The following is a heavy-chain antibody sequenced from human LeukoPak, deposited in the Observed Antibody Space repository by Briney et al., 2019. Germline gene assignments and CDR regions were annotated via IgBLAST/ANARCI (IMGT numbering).Heavy chain of an antibody. V-gene: IGHV3-23*01. CDR1: GFTLSSST. CDR3: AIVARGALNVYYDG. Sequence: GGSLSHSRAASGFTLSSSTMSWVRQAPGRGVGWVSAISGSGGNTYYALSVKGRFTISRDNSKHSLYLQMNSQRAEDTAVYYCAIVARGALNVYYDGGGQRTLVTV. CDR2: ISGSGGNT. J-gene: IGHJ4*02. D-gene: IGHD3-10*02.